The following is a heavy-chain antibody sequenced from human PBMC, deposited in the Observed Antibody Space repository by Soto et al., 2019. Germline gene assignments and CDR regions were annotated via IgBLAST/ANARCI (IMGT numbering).Heavy chain of an antibody. CDR1: GGTFSSYA. V-gene: IGHV1-69*13. CDR2: IIPIFGTA. CDR3: ARDVYSYGPALYYYYYYGMDV. Sequence: VASVKVSCKASGGTFSSYAISWVRQAPGQGLEWMGGIIPIFGTANYAQKFQGRVTITADESTSTAYMELSSLRSEDTAVYYCARDVYSYGPALYYYYYYGMDVRGQGTTVTVSS. J-gene: IGHJ6*02. D-gene: IGHD5-18*01.